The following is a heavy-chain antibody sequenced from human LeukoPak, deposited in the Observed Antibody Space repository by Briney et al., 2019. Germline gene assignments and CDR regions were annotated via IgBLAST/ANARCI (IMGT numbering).Heavy chain of an antibody. Sequence: GGSLRLSRAASGFTVSSSYMSWVRQAPGKGLEWVSVIYAGGTTHYADSVKGRFTISRDNSVNTLYLQMNSLRTEATAVYHCARAFVTAAGFFDTWGRGTRVTVSS. D-gene: IGHD2-2*01. V-gene: IGHV3-66*02. J-gene: IGHJ4*02. CDR2: IYAGGTT. CDR1: GFTVSSSY. CDR3: ARAFVTAAGFFDT.